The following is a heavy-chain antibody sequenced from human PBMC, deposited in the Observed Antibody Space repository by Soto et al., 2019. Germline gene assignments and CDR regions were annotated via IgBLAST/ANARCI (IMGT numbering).Heavy chain of an antibody. CDR2: IWYDGSNK. D-gene: IGHD2-21*01. V-gene: IGHV3-33*01. CDR1: GFTFTNYA. CDR3: AREYCGGDCYLDY. Sequence: GGSLRLSCAASGFTFTNYAMHWVRQAPGKGLEWVAVIWYDGSNKYYEDSVKGRFTISRDNSKNTLYLQMNSLRAEDTAVYYCAREYCGGDCYLDYWGQGTLVTVSS. J-gene: IGHJ4*02.